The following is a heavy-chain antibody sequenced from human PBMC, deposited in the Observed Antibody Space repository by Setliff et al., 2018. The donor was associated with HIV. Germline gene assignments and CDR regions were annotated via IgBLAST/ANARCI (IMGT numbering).Heavy chain of an antibody. CDR1: NGSISSGTFY. V-gene: IGHV4-61*02. Sequence: PSETLSLTCTVSNGSISSGTFYWNWIRQPAGKGLEWIGRINTGGSTNYNPSLKSRVTISVDKSQNQFSLKLSSVTAADTAVYYCARDFKRYNSPCRFDPWGQGTLVTVSS. D-gene: IGHD6-13*01. CDR3: ARDFKRYNSPCRFDP. J-gene: IGHJ5*02. CDR2: INTGGST.